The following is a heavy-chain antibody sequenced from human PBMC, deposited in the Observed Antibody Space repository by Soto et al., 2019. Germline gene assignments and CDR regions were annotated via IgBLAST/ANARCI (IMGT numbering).Heavy chain of an antibody. D-gene: IGHD1-26*01. CDR1: GFSFKDYY. CDR2: ITSSGGNA. CDR3: ARDIEGASRENFDY. J-gene: IGHJ4*02. V-gene: IGHV3-11*01. Sequence: GGSLRLSCAASGFSFKDYYMTWMRQTPEKGLEWISTITSSGGNAYYAASVKGRVTISRDNAHNSLYLQMSGLRAEDTALYYCARDIEGASRENFDYWGQGTLVTVSS.